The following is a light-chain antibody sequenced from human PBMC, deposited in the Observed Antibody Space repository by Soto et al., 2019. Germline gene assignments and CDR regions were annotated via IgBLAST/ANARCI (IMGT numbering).Light chain of an antibody. CDR3: QRSYSTGT. CDR1: QSISSY. V-gene: IGKV1-39*01. Sequence: DIQMTQSPSSLSASVGDRVTITCRASQSISSYLNWYQQKPGKAPKLLIYAASSLQSGVPSRFSGSGSGTDFTFTISSLQPEDFATYYCQRSYSTGTFGQGTKWIS. J-gene: IGKJ1*01. CDR2: AAS.